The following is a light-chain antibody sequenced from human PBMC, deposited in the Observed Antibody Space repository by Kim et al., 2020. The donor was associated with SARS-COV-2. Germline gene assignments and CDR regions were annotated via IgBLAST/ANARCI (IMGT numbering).Light chain of an antibody. J-gene: IGLJ3*02. V-gene: IGLV1-44*01. Sequence: QSVLTQPPSTSGTPGQTVTLSCSGTKPNIGSNTVSWFQQFPGSAPKLLIYGNIDRPSGGPDRFSGSKSGTSASLAISGLQSGDDAVYFCASWDDSVNGWVFGGGTQLTVL. CDR1: KPNIGSNT. CDR2: GNI. CDR3: ASWDDSVNGWV.